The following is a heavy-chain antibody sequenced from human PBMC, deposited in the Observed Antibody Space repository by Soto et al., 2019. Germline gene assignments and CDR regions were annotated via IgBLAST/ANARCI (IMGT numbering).Heavy chain of an antibody. D-gene: IGHD1-20*01. V-gene: IGHV4-39*01. J-gene: IGHJ6*02. Sequence: PSETLSLTCTVSGGSIRSTSYYWGWIRQPPGKGLEWIGSIYYSGSTYYNPSLKSRVTISVDTSKNQFSLKLSSVTAADTAVYYCAGSLRYGYYYYYGMDVWGQGTTVTVSS. CDR3: AGSLRYGYYYYYGMDV. CDR1: GGSIRSTSYY. CDR2: IYYSGST.